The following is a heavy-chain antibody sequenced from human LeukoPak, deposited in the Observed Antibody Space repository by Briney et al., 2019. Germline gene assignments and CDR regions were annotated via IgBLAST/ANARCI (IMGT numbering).Heavy chain of an antibody. J-gene: IGHJ6*03. CDR2: IYYSGTT. Sequence: SQTLSLTCTASGGSISGYYWSWIRQPPGRGLEWIGDIYYSGTTNYNPSLKSRVTISIDTSKKQFSLKLKSVTAADSAVYYCVRAGGMMPLSMVNIYYHYMDVWGKGTTVTVSS. CDR3: VRAGGMMPLSMVNIYYHYMDV. V-gene: IGHV4-59*01. D-gene: IGHD1-1*01. CDR1: GGSISGYY.